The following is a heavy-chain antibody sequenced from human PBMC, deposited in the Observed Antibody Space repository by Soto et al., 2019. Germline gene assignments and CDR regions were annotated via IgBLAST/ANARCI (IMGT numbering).Heavy chain of an antibody. CDR1: VYSFTTHW. CDR3: AGHGEGYCSGGSCRYYSMDV. J-gene: IGHJ6*04. D-gene: IGHD2-15*01. CDR2: IYPGDSET. Sequence: EVQLLPSGAEVKKPGESVKISCKGSVYSFTTHWIVWLRQMPEKGLEWVGIIYPGDSETSYSPSFQGQVSTSADQSTSTDYLQWSSLKASASSIYYCAGHGEGYCSGGSCRYYSMDVWGEGPTDTVSS. V-gene: IGHV5-51*01.